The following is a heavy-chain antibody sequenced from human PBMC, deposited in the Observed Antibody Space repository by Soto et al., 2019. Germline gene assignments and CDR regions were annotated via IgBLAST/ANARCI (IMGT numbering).Heavy chain of an antibody. Sequence: SETLSLTCAVYCGSFSGYYWSWIRQPPGKGLEWIGEINHSGSTNYNPSLKSRVTISVDKSKNQFSLKLSSVTAADTAVYYCARSPDSSGYYPRRYYYGMDVWGQGTTVTV. CDR3: ARSPDSSGYYPRRYYYGMDV. CDR2: INHSGST. V-gene: IGHV4-34*01. D-gene: IGHD3-22*01. CDR1: CGSFSGYY. J-gene: IGHJ6*02.